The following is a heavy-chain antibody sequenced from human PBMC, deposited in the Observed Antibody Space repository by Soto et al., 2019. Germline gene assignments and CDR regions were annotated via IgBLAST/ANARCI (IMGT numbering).Heavy chain of an antibody. Sequence: SVKVSCKASGGTFSSYAISWVRQAPGQGLEWMGGIIPIFGTANYAQKFQGRVTITADESTSTAYMELSSLRSEDTAVYYCAREGLDIVVVVAATRYYYYGMDVWGQGTTVTVSS. D-gene: IGHD2-15*01. CDR3: AREGLDIVVVVAATRYYYYGMDV. J-gene: IGHJ6*02. V-gene: IGHV1-69*13. CDR1: GGTFSSYA. CDR2: IIPIFGTA.